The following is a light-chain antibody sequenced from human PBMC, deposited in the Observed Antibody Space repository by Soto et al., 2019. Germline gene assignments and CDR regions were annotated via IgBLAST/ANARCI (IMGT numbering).Light chain of an antibody. CDR2: VNSDGSH. CDR3: QTWGTGIQV. J-gene: IGLJ3*02. V-gene: IGLV4-69*01. CDR1: SGHSSYA. Sequence: QPVLTQSPSASASLGASVKLTCTVNSGHSSYAIAWHQQQPEKGPRYLMKVNSDGSHNKGDGIPDRFSGSSSGAERYLTISSLQSEDEADYYCQTWGTGIQVFGGGTKVTVL.